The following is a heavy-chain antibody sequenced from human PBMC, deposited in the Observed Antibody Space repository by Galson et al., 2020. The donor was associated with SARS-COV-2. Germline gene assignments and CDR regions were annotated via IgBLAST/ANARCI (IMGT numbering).Heavy chain of an antibody. J-gene: IGHJ4*02. V-gene: IGHV1-69*13. CDR3: ATMWGYNYYDSSGYLDY. D-gene: IGHD3-22*01. CDR2: IIPIFGTA. Sequence: SVKVSCKASGGTFSSYAISWVRQAPGQGLEWMGGIIPIFGTANYAQKFQGRVTITADESTSTAYMELSSLRSEDTAVYYCATMWGYNYYDSSGYLDYWGQGTLVTVSS. CDR1: GGTFSSYA.